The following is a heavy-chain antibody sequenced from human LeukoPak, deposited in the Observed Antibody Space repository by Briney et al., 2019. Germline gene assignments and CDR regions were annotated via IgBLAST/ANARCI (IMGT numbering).Heavy chain of an antibody. Sequence: GGSLRLSCAASGFTFSSYSMNWVRQAPGKGPEWVSSISSGSSYIYYADSVKGRFTISRDNAKNSLYLQMNSLRAEDTAVYYCAKGYCSGGSCYFNYFDYWGQGTLVTVPS. CDR3: AKGYCSGGSCYFNYFDY. J-gene: IGHJ4*02. V-gene: IGHV3-21*01. D-gene: IGHD2-15*01. CDR2: ISSGSSYI. CDR1: GFTFSSYS.